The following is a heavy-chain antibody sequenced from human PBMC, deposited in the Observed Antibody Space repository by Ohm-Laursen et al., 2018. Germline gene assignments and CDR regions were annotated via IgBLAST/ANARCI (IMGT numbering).Heavy chain of an antibody. CDR1: GFTFSSYG. CDR3: ARDLESIAAGDNY. D-gene: IGHD6-13*01. V-gene: IGHV3-74*01. CDR2: INSDGSST. Sequence: SLRLSCSAAGFTFSSYGMHWVRQAPGKGLVWVSRINSDGSSTTYADSVKGRFIISRDNAKNTLYLQMNSLRAEDTAVYYCARDLESIAAGDNYWGQGTLVTVSS. J-gene: IGHJ4*02.